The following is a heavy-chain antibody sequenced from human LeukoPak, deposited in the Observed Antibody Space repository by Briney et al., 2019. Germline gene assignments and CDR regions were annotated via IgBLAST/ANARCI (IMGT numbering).Heavy chain of an antibody. D-gene: IGHD3/OR15-3a*01. CDR2: IHHSGTT. J-gene: IGHJ1*01. CDR1: GGPMSSYY. V-gene: IGHV4-59*01. CDR3: AGWVWTVSRVEYFEN. Sequence: SETLSLTCTVSGGPMSSYYWSWVRQPPGKGPEWIGNIHHSGTTNYHSSLMSRVTMSIDTSKNLFSLNLNSVTAADTAVYYCAGWVWTVSRVEYFENWGQGTLVTVSS.